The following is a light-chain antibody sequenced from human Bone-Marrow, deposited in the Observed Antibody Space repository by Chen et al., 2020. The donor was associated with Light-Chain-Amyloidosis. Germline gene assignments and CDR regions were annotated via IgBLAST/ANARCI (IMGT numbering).Light chain of an antibody. CDR2: RDT. J-gene: IGLJ2*01. V-gene: IGLV3-25*03. CDR1: DLPTKY. CDR3: QSADSSGTYEVI. Sequence: SYELTHSPSASVSPGQTARITCTGDDLPTKYAYWYQQKPGQAPVLVIHRDTERPSGISERFSGSSSGTTATLTISGVQAEDEADYHGQSADSSGTYEVIFGGGTKLTVL.